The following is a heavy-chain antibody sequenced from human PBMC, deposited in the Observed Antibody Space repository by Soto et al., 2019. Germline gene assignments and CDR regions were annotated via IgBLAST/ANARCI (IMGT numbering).Heavy chain of an antibody. CDR1: GFTFVSYG. CDR3: AKGGGYGCFDY. Sequence: PWGSLTLSCAASGFTFVSYGIHLVRHSPGKGLEWVAVISYDGSNKYYADSVKGRFTISRDNSKNTLYLQMNSLRAEDTAVYYCAKGGGYGCFDYWGQGTLVTVSS. CDR2: ISYDGSNK. J-gene: IGHJ4*02. V-gene: IGHV3-30*18. D-gene: IGHD3-22*01.